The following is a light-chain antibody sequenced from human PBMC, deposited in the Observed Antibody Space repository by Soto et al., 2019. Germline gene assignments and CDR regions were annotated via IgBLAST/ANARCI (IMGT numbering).Light chain of an antibody. CDR2: WAS. V-gene: IGKV4-1*01. CDR3: QQYYDTPPMYT. J-gene: IGKJ2*01. Sequence: DIVMTQSPDSLAVSLGERATINCKSSQNLFHTSYYRNYLAWYQQKPGQPPKLLIYWASTRGSGVPERFSGSGSGTDFTLTISSLQPEDVAIYYCQQYYDTPPMYTFGQGTKLEIK. CDR1: QNLFHTSYYRNY.